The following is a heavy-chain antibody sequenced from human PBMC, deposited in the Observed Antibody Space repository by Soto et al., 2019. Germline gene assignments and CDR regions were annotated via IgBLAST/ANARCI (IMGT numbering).Heavy chain of an antibody. CDR3: ARRTWGMDV. D-gene: IGHD2-8*01. CDR1: SGSITSSNW. CDR2: IFHNGNI. J-gene: IGHJ6*02. Sequence: QVQLQESGPGLVKPSGTLSLTCAVSSGSITSSNWWSWVRQPPGKGLGWIGEIFHNGNIYYNPPLKGRPPISADTAKNQFSVNLRSVTAADTAVYYCARRTWGMDVWCQGTTVTVSS. V-gene: IGHV4-4*02.